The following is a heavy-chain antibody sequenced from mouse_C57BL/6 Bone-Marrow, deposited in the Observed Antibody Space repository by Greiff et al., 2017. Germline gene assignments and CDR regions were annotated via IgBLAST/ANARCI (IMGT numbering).Heavy chain of an antibody. Sequence: EVKLMESGGGLVKPGGSLKLSCAASGFTFSSYAMSWVRQTPEKRLEWVATISDGGSYTYYPDNVKGRFTISRDNAKNNLYLQMSHLKSEDTAMYYCARDPYDVYYLYYAMDYWGQGTSVTVSS. CDR1: GFTFSSYA. D-gene: IGHD2-3*01. CDR3: ARDPYDVYYLYYAMDY. J-gene: IGHJ4*01. CDR2: ISDGGSYT. V-gene: IGHV5-4*01.